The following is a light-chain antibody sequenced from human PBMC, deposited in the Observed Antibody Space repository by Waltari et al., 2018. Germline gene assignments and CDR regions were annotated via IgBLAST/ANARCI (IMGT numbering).Light chain of an antibody. V-gene: IGLV3-27*01. Sequence: SYELTQPSSVSVSPGQTARLPCSGDVLAKKYARWFQQKPGQAPVLLIYKDTERPSGIPERFSGSSSGATVTLTISGAQVEDEADYYCYSAADSNLRVFGGGTKLTVL. CDR1: VLAKKY. CDR3: YSAADSNLRV. CDR2: KDT. J-gene: IGLJ3*02.